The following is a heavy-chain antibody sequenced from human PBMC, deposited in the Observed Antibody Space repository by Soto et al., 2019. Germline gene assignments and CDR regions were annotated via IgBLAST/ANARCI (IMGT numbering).Heavy chain of an antibody. CDR1: GFTFSSYA. CDR3: ARGGSDYYFDY. CDR2: ISSNGGST. J-gene: IGHJ4*02. Sequence: EVQLVESGGGLVQPGGSLRLSCAASGFTFSSYAMHWVRQAPGKGLEYVSAISSNGGSTYYANSVKGRFTISRDNSKNTLYLLMGSLRAEDMAVYYCARGGSDYYFDYWGQGTLVTVSS. D-gene: IGHD2-21*02. V-gene: IGHV3-64*01.